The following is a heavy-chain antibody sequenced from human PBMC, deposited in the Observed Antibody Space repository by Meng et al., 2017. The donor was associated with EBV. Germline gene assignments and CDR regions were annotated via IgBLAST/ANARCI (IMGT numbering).Heavy chain of an antibody. CDR2: INVGVGYT. CDR1: GYAFNSYI. J-gene: IGHJ4*02. CDR3: VRGPPVGVPGPGDY. D-gene: IGHD2-21*01. Sequence: QVQLVQSGGEVEHPGASGKVSCKASGYAFNSYILHWVRQAPGQRLEWMRWINVGVGYTKYSQKFQGRVTISSDTSATTGYMELSSLRSEDTAVYYCVRGPPVGVPGPGDYWGQGTLVTVSS. V-gene: IGHV1-3*01.